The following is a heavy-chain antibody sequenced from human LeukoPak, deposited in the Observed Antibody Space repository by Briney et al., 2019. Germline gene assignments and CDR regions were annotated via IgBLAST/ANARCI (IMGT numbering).Heavy chain of an antibody. D-gene: IGHD3-22*01. CDR2: INHRGST. V-gene: IGHV4-34*01. CDR1: GGSFSGYY. CDR3: ARGFKGRSVGYYDSSGYKGNFDY. J-gene: IGHJ4*02. Sequence: SETLSLTCAVYGGSFSGYYWSWIRQPPGKGLERIGEINHRGSTNYNPSLKSRVTISVDTSKNQFSLKLSSVTAADTAVYYCARGFKGRSVGYYDSSGYKGNFDYRGQGTLVTVSS.